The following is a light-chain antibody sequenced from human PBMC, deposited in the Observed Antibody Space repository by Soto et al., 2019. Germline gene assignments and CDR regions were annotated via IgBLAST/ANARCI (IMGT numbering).Light chain of an antibody. CDR2: DGS. V-gene: IGKV1-5*01. CDR1: QSINTW. J-gene: IGKJ1*01. Sequence: DIQMTQSPSTVSASVGDRITITCRASQSINTWLAWYRQRPGEAPQLLIYDGSTLAMGVPSRFSGSGSGTDFTLSISSLQTDDFATFYFQPYQTHSRTFGQGTNVEVK. CDR3: QPYQTHSRT.